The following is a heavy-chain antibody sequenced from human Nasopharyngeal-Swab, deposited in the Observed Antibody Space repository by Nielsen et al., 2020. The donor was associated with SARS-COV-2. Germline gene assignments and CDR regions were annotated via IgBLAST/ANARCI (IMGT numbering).Heavy chain of an antibody. Sequence: GESLKISCAASGFTFSNYWMSWVRQTPGKGLEWVANIHQDGSEKTYVDSVKGRFTISRDNSKNSLYPQMNSLRAEDTAVYYCARPSRGQFDYWGQGTLVTVSS. J-gene: IGHJ4*02. V-gene: IGHV3-7*03. CDR2: IHQDGSEK. CDR1: GFTFSNYW. CDR3: ARPSRGQFDY.